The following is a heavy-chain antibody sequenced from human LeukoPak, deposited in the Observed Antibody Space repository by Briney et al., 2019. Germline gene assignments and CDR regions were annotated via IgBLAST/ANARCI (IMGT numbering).Heavy chain of an antibody. Sequence: PSETLSLTCTVSGYSISSGYYWGWIRQPPGKGLEWIGRIYTSGSTNYNPSLKSRVTISVDTSKNQFSLKLSSVTAADTAVYYCARDRSQTDVWGKGTTVTVSS. CDR3: ARDRSQTDV. V-gene: IGHV4-38-2*02. J-gene: IGHJ6*04. CDR2: IYTSGST. CDR1: GYSISSGYY.